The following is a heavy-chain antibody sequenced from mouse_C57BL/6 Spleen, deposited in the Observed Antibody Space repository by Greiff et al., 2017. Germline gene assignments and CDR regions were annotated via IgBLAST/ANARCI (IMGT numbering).Heavy chain of an antibody. CDR3: ARGDYYSSTTGTWFAY. D-gene: IGHD1-1*01. CDR2: IYPRSGNT. J-gene: IGHJ3*01. V-gene: IGHV1-81*01. Sequence: VQLQQSGAELARPGASVKLSCKASGYTFTSYGISWVKQRTGQGLEWIGEIYPRSGNTYYNEKFKGKATLTADKSSSTAYMELRSLTSEDSAVYFCARGDYYSSTTGTWFAYWGQGTLVTVSA. CDR1: GYTFTSYG.